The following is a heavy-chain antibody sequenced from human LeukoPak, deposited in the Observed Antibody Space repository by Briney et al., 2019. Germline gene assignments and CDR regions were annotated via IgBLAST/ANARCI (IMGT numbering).Heavy chain of an antibody. CDR2: ISSSGST. Sequence: TSQTLSLTCTVSGDSISSGDYYWSWIRQPAGKGLEWIGRISSSGSTNYNPSLKSRVTISVDTSKNQFSLKLSSVTAADTAVYYCARLTRLAVRGVITNYYYYYMDVWGKGTTVTISS. CDR3: ARLTRLAVRGVITNYYYYYMDV. D-gene: IGHD3-10*01. V-gene: IGHV4-61*02. CDR1: GDSISSGDYY. J-gene: IGHJ6*03.